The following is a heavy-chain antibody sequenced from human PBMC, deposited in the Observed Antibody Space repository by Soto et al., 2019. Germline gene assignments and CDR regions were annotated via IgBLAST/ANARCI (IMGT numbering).Heavy chain of an antibody. D-gene: IGHD3-10*01. CDR2: IYHSGST. CDR1: GGSISSGGYS. CDR3: ARDYGSGTPGYFDY. Sequence: SATLSLTCAVSGGSISSGGYSWSWIRQPPGKGLEWIGYIYHSGSTHYNPSLKSRVTISVDRSKNQFSLKLSSVTAADTAVYYCARDYGSGTPGYFDYWGQGTLVTVSS. V-gene: IGHV4-30-2*01. J-gene: IGHJ4*02.